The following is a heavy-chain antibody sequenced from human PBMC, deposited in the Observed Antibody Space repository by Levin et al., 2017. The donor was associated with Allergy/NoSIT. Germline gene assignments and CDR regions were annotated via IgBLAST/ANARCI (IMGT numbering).Heavy chain of an antibody. J-gene: IGHJ4*02. CDR3: AIVAGYSYGYYFDY. CDR2: IYLSGST. V-gene: IGHV4-30-2*01. D-gene: IGHD5-18*01. Sequence: SETLSLTCAVSGGSISSGGYSWSWIRQPPGKGLEWIGNIYLSGSTNDNPSLKSRVTMSVDRSKNQFSLKLSYVTAADTAVYYCAIVAGYSYGYYFDYWGPGTLVTVSS. CDR1: GGSISSGGYS.